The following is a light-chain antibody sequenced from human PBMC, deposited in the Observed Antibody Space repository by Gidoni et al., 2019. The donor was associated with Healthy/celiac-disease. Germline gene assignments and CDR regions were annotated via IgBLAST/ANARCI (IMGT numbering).Light chain of an antibody. V-gene: IGKV3D-15*03. CDR3: QQYNNCPPEYT. CDR1: QSVSSN. Sequence: EIVMTQSPATLSVSPGARATLSCRASQSVSSNLAWYQQNTGQAPRLLPARISGSGSGTEFTLTISIMQSEDFAVYYCQQYNNCPPEYTFGQGTKLEIK. J-gene: IGKJ2*01.